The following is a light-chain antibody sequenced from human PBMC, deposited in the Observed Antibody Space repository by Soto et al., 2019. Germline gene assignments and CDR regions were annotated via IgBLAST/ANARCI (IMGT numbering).Light chain of an antibody. CDR2: DAS. CDR1: QSISSW. Sequence: DVQMTQYPSTLSASVGDRVTITCLASQSISSWLAWYQQKPGKAPKLLIYDASSLEGGVPSRFSGSGSGTEFTLTISSLQPDDFATYYCQQYNSYQWTFGQGTKVAIK. J-gene: IGKJ1*01. V-gene: IGKV1-5*01. CDR3: QQYNSYQWT.